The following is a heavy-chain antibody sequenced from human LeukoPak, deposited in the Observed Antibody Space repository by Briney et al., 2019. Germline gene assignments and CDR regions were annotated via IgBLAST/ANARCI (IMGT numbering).Heavy chain of an antibody. CDR2: IYYSGST. J-gene: IGHJ5*02. D-gene: IGHD3-22*01. CDR3: ARGYYFAWSDP. V-gene: IGHV4-61*01. CDR1: GGSVSSGSYY. Sequence: SETLSLTCTVSGGSVSSGSYYWSWIRQPPGKGLEWIGYIYYSGSTNYNPSLKSRVTISVDTSKNQFSLKLSSVTAADTAVYYCARGYYFAWSDPWGQGTLVTVSS.